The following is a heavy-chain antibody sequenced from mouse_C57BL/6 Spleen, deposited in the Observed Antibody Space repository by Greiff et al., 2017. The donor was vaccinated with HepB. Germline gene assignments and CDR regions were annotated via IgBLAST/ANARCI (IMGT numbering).Heavy chain of an antibody. CDR3: GPDGYDGTHWYFDV. J-gene: IGHJ1*03. V-gene: IGHV1-59*01. CDR2: IDPSDSYT. CDR1: GYTFTSYW. D-gene: IGHD2-2*01. Sequence: QVHVKQPGAELVRPGTSVKLSCKASGYTFTSYWMHWVKQRPGQGLEWIGVIDPSDSYTNYNQKFKGKATLTVDTSSSPASMQLSSLTSEDSAVYYCGPDGYDGTHWYFDVWGTGTTVTVSS.